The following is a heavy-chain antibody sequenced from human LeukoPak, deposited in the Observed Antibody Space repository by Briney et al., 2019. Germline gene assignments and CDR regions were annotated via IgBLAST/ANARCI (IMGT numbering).Heavy chain of an antibody. CDR3: ARGQPLKTGTPYFDY. V-gene: IGHV3-11*01. Sequence: ETGGSLRLSCAASGFTFSDYYMSWIRQAPGKGLEWVSYISSSGSTIYYADSVKGRFTISSDNAKNSLYLQMNSLRAEDTAVYYCARGQPLKTGTPYFDYWGQGTLVTVSS. CDR2: ISSSGSTI. CDR1: GFTFSDYY. D-gene: IGHD1-1*01. J-gene: IGHJ4*02.